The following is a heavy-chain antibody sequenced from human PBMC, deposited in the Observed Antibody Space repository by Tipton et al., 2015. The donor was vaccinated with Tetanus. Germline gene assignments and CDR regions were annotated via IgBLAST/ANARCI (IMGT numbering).Heavy chain of an antibody. V-gene: IGHV4-38-2*02. CDR2: IYHSGST. CDR1: GYSISSGYY. Sequence: TLSLTCAVSGYSISSGYYWGWIRQPPGKGLEWIGSIYHSGSTYYNPSLKSRVIISVDTSKNRFSLKLSSVTAADTAVYYCARDAVAGIGVYWGQGTLVTVSS. D-gene: IGHD6-19*01. CDR3: ARDAVAGIGVY. J-gene: IGHJ4*02.